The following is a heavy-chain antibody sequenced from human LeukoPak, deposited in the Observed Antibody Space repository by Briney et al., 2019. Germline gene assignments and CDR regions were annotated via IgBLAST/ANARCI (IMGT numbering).Heavy chain of an antibody. CDR1: GYTFTSHG. CDR3: ARRSSWFSLNY. Sequence: ASVKVSCKASGYTFTSHGVGWVRQAPGQGLEWMGVIIPSGGDTTYAQKFQGRVTMTRDASTSTVYLELSSLRSDDTAVYFCARRSSWFSLNYWGQGTLVTVSS. D-gene: IGHD6-13*01. V-gene: IGHV1-18*01. CDR2: IIPSGGDT. J-gene: IGHJ4*02.